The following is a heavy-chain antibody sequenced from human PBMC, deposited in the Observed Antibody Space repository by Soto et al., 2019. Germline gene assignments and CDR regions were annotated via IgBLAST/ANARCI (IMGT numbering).Heavy chain of an antibody. V-gene: IGHV4-59*12. CDR2: MYYSGST. CDR3: ARESGPVSGGVGDWFDP. CDR1: GGSISGYY. D-gene: IGHD1-26*01. Sequence: PSETLSLTCTVSGGSISGYYWSWIRQPPGKGLEWIGYMYYSGSTNYNPSLKSRVTISVDRSKNQFSLKLSSVTAADTAVYYCARESGPVSGGVGDWFDPWGQGTLVTVSS. J-gene: IGHJ5*02.